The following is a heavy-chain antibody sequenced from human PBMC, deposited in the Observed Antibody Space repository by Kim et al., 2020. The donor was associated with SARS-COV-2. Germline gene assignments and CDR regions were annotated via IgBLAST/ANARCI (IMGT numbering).Heavy chain of an antibody. CDR3: ARARMTAAGTIPGSDYYYYGMDV. CDR2: IYYSGST. Sequence: SETLSLTCTVSGGSVSSGSYYWSWIRQPPGKGLEWIGYIYYSGSTNYNPSLKSRVTISVDTSKNQFSLKLSSVTAADTAVYYCARARMTAAGTIPGSDYYYYGMDVWGQGTTVTVSS. V-gene: IGHV4-61*01. J-gene: IGHJ6*02. CDR1: GGSVSSGSYY. D-gene: IGHD6-13*01.